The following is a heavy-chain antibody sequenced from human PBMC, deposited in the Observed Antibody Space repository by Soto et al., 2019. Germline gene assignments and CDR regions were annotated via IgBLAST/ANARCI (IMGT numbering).Heavy chain of an antibody. CDR3: ASALYCSGGSCSFDP. CDR1: GGSVSSGNYY. J-gene: IGHJ5*02. D-gene: IGHD2-15*01. Sequence: SETQSLTCPVSGGSVSSGNYYWSWIRQPPGKGLEWIGFIYYTGSTSYNPSLKSRVTISIDTSKNQFSLKLTSVTAADTAVYYCASALYCSGGSCSFDPWGQGTLVTVSS. CDR2: IYYTGST. V-gene: IGHV4-61*01.